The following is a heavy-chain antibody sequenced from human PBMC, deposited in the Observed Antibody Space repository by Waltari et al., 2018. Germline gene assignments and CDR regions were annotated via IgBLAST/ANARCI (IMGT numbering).Heavy chain of an antibody. V-gene: IGHV1-69-2*01. Sequence: EVQLLQSGAELKEPGTTVRLSCKVSGSTFSDYYIHWVQQAPGKGLRWMGLVDPEDGETIYADNFQGRVTISADTSTDTAFMELSSLRSEDTAVFYCATALGDSSSASRPFDFWGQGTMITVSS. J-gene: IGHJ3*01. D-gene: IGHD6-19*01. CDR3: ATALGDSSSASRPFDF. CDR1: GSTFSDYY. CDR2: VDPEDGET.